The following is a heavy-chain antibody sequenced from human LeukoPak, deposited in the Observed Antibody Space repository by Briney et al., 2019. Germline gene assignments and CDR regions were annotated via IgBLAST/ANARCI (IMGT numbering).Heavy chain of an antibody. CDR1: GFTFSSYV. J-gene: IGHJ6*03. CDR2: ISGRGGST. V-gene: IGHV3-23*01. Sequence: PGGSLRLSCAASGFTFSSYVMSWVRQAPGKGLEWVSGISGRGGSTYYADSVKGRFTISRDNSKNTLYLKMNSLRAEDTAVYYCATTLLRASTYMDVWGKGTTVTVSS. CDR3: ATTLLRASTYMDV. D-gene: IGHD1-1*01.